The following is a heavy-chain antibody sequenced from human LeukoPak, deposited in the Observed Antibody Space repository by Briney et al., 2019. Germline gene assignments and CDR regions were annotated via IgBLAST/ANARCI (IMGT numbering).Heavy chain of an antibody. J-gene: IGHJ4*02. CDR3: AKEFNRGLPDY. V-gene: IGHV3-30*18. Sequence: GRSLRLSCAASGFTFSSFGMHWVRQAPGKGLEWLAVISYDGSKEYYADSVKGRFTISRDNSKNTVYLQMSSLRVEETAVYYCAKEFNRGLPDYWGQGTLVTVLS. CDR1: GFTFSSFG. D-gene: IGHD2-21*01. CDR2: ISYDGSKE.